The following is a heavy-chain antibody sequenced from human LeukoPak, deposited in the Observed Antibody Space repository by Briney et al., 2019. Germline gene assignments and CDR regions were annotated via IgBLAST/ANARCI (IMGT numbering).Heavy chain of an antibody. D-gene: IGHD6-19*01. CDR3: AKVRWDNSGWYYLDS. Sequence: GGSLRLSCVASGFTFSSNGMHWVRQAPGKGLEWMAVISYNGINEYYADSVKGRFTISRDNSKGTLLLQMNSLRAEDTAVYYCAKVRWDNSGWYYLDSWGQGTLVTVSS. J-gene: IGHJ4*02. CDR1: GFTFSSNG. V-gene: IGHV3-30*18. CDR2: ISYNGINE.